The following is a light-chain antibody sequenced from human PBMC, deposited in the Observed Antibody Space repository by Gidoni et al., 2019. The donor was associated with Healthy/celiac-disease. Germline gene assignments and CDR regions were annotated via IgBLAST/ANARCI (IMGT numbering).Light chain of an antibody. V-gene: IGKV3-15*01. CDR3: QQYNNWPPCS. Sequence: EKMTTHPPATLSASPGERATPSCRASQSVSSNLAWYQQKPGQAPRLLIYGASTRATGIPARFSGSGSGTEFTLTISSLQSEDFAVYYCQQYNNWPPCSFGQGTKLEIK. CDR1: QSVSSN. J-gene: IGKJ2*04. CDR2: GAS.